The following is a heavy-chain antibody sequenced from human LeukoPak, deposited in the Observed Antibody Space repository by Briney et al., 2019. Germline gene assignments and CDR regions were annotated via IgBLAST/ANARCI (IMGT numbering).Heavy chain of an antibody. CDR3: ARTGLRRLYFDY. CDR1: GGSFSGYY. Sequence: SETLSLTCAVYGGSFSGYYCSWIRQPPGKGLEWIGEINHSGSTNYNPSLKSRVTISVDTSKNQFSLKLSSVTAADTAVYYCARTGLRRLYFDYWGQGTMVTVSS. J-gene: IGHJ4*02. CDR2: INHSGST. V-gene: IGHV4-34*01. D-gene: IGHD4-17*01.